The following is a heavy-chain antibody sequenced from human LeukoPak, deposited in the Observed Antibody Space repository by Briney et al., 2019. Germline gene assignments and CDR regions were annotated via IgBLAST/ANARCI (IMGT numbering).Heavy chain of an antibody. CDR3: AKDLGTYYYVPGGY. J-gene: IGHJ4*02. V-gene: IGHV3-30*18. D-gene: IGHD3-10*02. Sequence: GGSLRLSCAASGFTFSSYGMHWFRQAPGKGLEWVAVISYDGSNKYCADSVKGRFTISRDNSKNTLYLQMNSLRAEDTAVYYCAKDLGTYYYVPGGYWGQGTLVTVSS. CDR2: ISYDGSNK. CDR1: GFTFSSYG.